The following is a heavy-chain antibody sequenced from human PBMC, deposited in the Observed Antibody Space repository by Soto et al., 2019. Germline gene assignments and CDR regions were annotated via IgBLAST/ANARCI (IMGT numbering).Heavy chain of an antibody. V-gene: IGHV3-72*01. D-gene: IGHD6-19*01. CDR3: VREMFDYSSGWHFDY. CDR1: GFTFSDHY. J-gene: IGHJ4*02. CDR2: TRNKANSYTT. Sequence: GGSLRLSCAASGFTFSDHYMDWVRQAPGKGLEWVGRTRNKANSYTTEYAASVKGRFTISRDDSKSSLYLQMNSLKTEDTAMYYCVREMFDYSSGWHFDYWGQGTLVTVSS.